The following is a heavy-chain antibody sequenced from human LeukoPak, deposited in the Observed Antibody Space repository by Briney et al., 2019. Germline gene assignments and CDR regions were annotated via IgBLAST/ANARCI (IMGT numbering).Heavy chain of an antibody. CDR2: ISGSGGST. V-gene: IGHV3-23*01. D-gene: IGHD3-10*01. CDR3: AREYYYGSGRAYYYGMDV. J-gene: IGHJ6*04. CDR1: GFTFSSYA. Sequence: GGSLRLSCAASGFTFSSYAMSWVRQAPGKGLELVSAISGSGGSTYYADSVKGRFTISRDNSKNTLYLQMNSLRAEDTAVYYCAREYYYGSGRAYYYGMDVWGKGTTVTVSS.